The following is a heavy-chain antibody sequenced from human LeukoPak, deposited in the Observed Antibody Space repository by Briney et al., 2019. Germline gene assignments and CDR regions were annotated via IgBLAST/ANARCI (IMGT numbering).Heavy chain of an antibody. CDR1: GFTFSTYE. CDR3: AREWYDILTGGYFDY. V-gene: IGHV3-48*03. J-gene: IGHJ4*02. D-gene: IGHD3-9*01. Sequence: GGSLRLSCAASGFTFSTYEMNWVRQAPGKGLEWVSHISGSGTIIYYADSVKGRFTISRDNAKNSLYLQMNSLRAEDTAVYYCAREWYDILTGGYFDYWGQGTLVTVSS. CDR2: ISGSGTII.